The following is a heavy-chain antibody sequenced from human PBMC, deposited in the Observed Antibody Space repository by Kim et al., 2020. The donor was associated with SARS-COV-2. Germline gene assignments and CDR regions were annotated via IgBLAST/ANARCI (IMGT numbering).Heavy chain of an antibody. CDR2: IYTSGST. Sequence: SETLSLTCTVSGGSISSGSYYWSWIRQPAGKGLEWIGRIYTSGSTNYNPSLKSRVTISVDTSKNQFSLKLSPVTAADTAVYYCARAVQWLLPDYWGQGTLVTVSS. CDR1: GGSISSGSYY. V-gene: IGHV4-61*02. D-gene: IGHD6-19*01. J-gene: IGHJ4*02. CDR3: ARAVQWLLPDY.